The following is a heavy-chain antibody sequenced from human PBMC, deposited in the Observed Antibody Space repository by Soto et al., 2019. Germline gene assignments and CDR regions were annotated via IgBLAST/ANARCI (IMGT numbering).Heavy chain of an antibody. CDR1: GFTFSSYW. CDR3: ARVREGVFHI. V-gene: IGHV3-7*01. D-gene: IGHD2-8*01. Sequence: EVQLVESGGGLVQPGGSLRLSCAASGFTFSSYWMSWVRQAPRKGLEWVANINQDGSEKNYVDSVKGRFTISRDKAKNSLDVQMNSLRVEDTAMYYCARVREGVFHIWGQGTMVTVSS. J-gene: IGHJ3*02. CDR2: INQDGSEK.